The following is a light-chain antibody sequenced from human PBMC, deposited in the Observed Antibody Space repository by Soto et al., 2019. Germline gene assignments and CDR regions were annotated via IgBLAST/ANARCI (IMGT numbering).Light chain of an antibody. CDR2: YNN. CDR3: SSWDDSLTGSVV. Sequence: QSVLTQPPSASGTPGQRVTISCSGSTSNIGSNTVNWYQQLPGTAPKLLIYYNNQRPSGVPDRFSGSKSGTSASLAISGLQSEDEAYYYCSSWDDSLTGSVVFGGGTQLTVL. V-gene: IGLV1-44*01. J-gene: IGLJ3*02. CDR1: TSNIGSNT.